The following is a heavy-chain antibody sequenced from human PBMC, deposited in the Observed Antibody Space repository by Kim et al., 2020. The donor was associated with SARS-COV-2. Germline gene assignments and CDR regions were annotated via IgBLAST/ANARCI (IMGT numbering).Heavy chain of an antibody. CDR3: VRDGPNIVVRGVPTVSGYFDV. CDR2: IWHDGINK. J-gene: IGHJ2*01. V-gene: IGHV3-33*01. Sequence: AGSLRLSCAASEFTFSRFGMHWVRQAPGKGLEWVALIWHDGINKYYADSVKGRFTISRDNSRNTLYLEMDSLRAEDTAVYYCVRDGPNIVVRGVPTVSGYFDVWGRGTQVTVSS. CDR1: EFTFSRFG. D-gene: IGHD3-10*01.